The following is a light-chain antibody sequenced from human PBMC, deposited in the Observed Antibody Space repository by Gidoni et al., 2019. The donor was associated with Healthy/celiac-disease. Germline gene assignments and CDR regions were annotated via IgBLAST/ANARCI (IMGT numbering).Light chain of an antibody. J-gene: IGLJ2*01. CDR2: SNN. CDR3: AAWDDSLNGYVV. CDR1: SSNLGSNT. Sequence: QSVLTQPPSASGPPGQRVTISCSGSSSNLGSNTVNWYQQLPGTAPKLLIYSNNQRPSGVPDRFSGSKSGTSASLAISGLQSEDEADYYCAAWDDSLNGYVVFGGGTKLTVL. V-gene: IGLV1-44*01.